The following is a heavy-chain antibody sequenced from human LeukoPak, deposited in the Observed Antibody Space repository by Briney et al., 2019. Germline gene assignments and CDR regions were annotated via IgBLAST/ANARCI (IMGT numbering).Heavy chain of an antibody. V-gene: IGHV3-7*03. CDR1: GFTFSSYW. J-gene: IGHJ3*02. D-gene: IGHD6-19*01. CDR3: AKDTSSSGWLYAFDI. CDR2: IKQDGSEK. Sequence: GGSLRLSCAASGFTFSSYWMSWVRQAPGKGLEWVANIKQDGSEKYYVDSVKGRFTISRDNAKNSLYLQMNSLRAEDTAVYYCAKDTSSSGWLYAFDIWGQGTMVTVSS.